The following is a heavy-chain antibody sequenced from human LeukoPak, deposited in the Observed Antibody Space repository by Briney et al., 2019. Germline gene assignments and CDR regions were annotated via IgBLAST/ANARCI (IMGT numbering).Heavy chain of an antibody. CDR2: MQSTGNS. Sequence: SETLSLTCIVSGDSISTYHWNWVRQPPGRGLEWIGYMQSTGNSNYNPPLKSRVFMSVDTSKNQFVLNLRSVTAADTAVYYCARDKRHSYGRYLDHWGQGRLVTVSS. J-gene: IGHJ4*02. CDR1: GDSISTYH. CDR3: ARDKRHSYGRYLDH. D-gene: IGHD5-18*01. V-gene: IGHV4-59*01.